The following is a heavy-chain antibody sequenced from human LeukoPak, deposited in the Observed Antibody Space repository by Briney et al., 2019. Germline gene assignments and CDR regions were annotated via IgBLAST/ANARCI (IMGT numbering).Heavy chain of an antibody. CDR2: INHSGST. Sequence: SETLSLTCAVYGGSFSGYYWSWIRQPPGKGLEWIGEINHSGSTNYNPSLKSRVTISVDTSKNQFSLKLSSVTAADTAVYYCARGFSPIFCSSTSCYKKKGWFDPWGQGTLVTVSP. V-gene: IGHV4-34*01. CDR3: ARGFSPIFCSSTSCYKKKGWFDP. D-gene: IGHD2-2*02. J-gene: IGHJ5*02. CDR1: GGSFSGYY.